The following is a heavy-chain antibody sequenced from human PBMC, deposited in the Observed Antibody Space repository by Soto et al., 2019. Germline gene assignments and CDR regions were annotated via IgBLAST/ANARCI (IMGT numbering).Heavy chain of an antibody. V-gene: IGHV4-59*01. CDR2: IYYSGST. J-gene: IGHJ6*02. CDR3: AISITMIVEGYYGMDV. CDR1: GGSISSYY. Sequence: QVQLQESGPGLVKPSETLSLTCTVSGGSISSYYWSWIRQPPGKGLEWIGYIYYSGSTNYNPSLKSRVTISVDTSKNQFSLKLSSVTAADPAVYYCAISITMIVEGYYGMDVWGQGTTVTVSS. D-gene: IGHD3-22*01.